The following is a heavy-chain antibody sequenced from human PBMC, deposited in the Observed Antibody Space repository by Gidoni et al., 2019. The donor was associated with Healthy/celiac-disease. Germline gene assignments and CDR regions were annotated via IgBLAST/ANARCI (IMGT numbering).Heavy chain of an antibody. CDR2: IYSGGST. D-gene: IGHD6-13*01. V-gene: IGHV3-53*02. CDR3: ARGAGAVWFDP. Sequence: EVQLVETGGGLLQPVGSLRLSCAASGFTVSSNYMSWVRQAPGKGLEWVSVIYSGGSTYYADSVKGRFTISRDNAKNTLYLQMNSLRAEDTAVYYCARGAGAVWFDPWGQGTLVTVSS. J-gene: IGHJ5*02. CDR1: GFTVSSNY.